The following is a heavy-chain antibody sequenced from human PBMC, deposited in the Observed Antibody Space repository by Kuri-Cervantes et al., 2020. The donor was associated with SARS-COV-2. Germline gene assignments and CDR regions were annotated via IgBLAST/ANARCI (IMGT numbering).Heavy chain of an antibody. CDR2: IRSSSSYI. CDR1: AFTFTSYN. Sequence: EYLKPSCASYAFTFTSYNVNWVRQPPGKGLEWVSSIRSSSSYIYYADSVKGRFTISRDNAKNSLYLQMNSLRAEDTAVYYCAREYIAFAAAGIAFDYWGQGTLVTVSS. D-gene: IGHD6-13*01. CDR3: AREYIAFAAAGIAFDY. V-gene: IGHV3-21*01. J-gene: IGHJ4*02.